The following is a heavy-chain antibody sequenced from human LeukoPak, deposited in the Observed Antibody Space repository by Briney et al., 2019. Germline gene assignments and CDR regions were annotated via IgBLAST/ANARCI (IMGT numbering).Heavy chain of an antibody. CDR1: SGSVSSGSSY. CDR3: ARVLPYFLDKSGDAFDI. D-gene: IGHD3-22*01. CDR2: LYYSGST. J-gene: IGHJ3*02. V-gene: IGHV4-61*01. Sequence: SETLSFTCTVSSGSVSSGSSYWSWIRQPPGKGLEWIGYLYYSGSTNYNPSLKSRVTISVDTSKNQFSLKLSSVTAADTAVYYCARVLPYFLDKSGDAFDIWGQGTMVTVSS.